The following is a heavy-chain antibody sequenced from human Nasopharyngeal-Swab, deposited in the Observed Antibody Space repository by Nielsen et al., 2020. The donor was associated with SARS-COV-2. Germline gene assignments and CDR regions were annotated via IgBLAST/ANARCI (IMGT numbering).Heavy chain of an antibody. CDR2: ISWDGGST. V-gene: IGHV3-43*01. D-gene: IGHD6-19*01. J-gene: IGHJ5*02. CDR3: AKDSSGGDRSGFDP. Sequence: GESLKISCAASGFTFDDYTMHWVRQAPGKGLEWVSLISWDGGSTYYADSVKGRFTISRDNSKNSLYLQMNSLRTEDTALYHCAKDSSGGDRSGFDPWGQGTLVTVSS. CDR1: GFTFDDYT.